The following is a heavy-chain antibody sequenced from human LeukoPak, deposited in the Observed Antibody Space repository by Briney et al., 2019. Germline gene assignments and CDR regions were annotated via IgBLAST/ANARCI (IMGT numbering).Heavy chain of an antibody. CDR1: GGSFSGYY. CDR3: ARDSGTTGEVKFDP. CDR2: IYYTET. J-gene: IGHJ5*02. Sequence: SETLSLTCAVYGGSFSGYYWSWIRQPPGKGLEWIGYIYYTETSYNPSLKSRVTISADTTKNQFSLKLYSVTAADTAVYYCARDSGTTGEVKFDPWGQGTLVTVSS. V-gene: IGHV4-59*01. D-gene: IGHD3-10*01.